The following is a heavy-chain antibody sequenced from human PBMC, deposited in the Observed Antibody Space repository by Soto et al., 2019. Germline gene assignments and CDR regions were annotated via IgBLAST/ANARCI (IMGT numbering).Heavy chain of an antibody. J-gene: IGHJ3*02. CDR1: KFSLSINGVG. V-gene: IGHV2-5*02. CDR3: AHRIIGDAFDI. CDR2: IYWDDDK. Sequence: QITLKESGPTLVKPTQTLTLTCTFSKFSLSINGVGVGWIRQPPGKALEWLALIYWDDDKRYSPSLKTRLTITKGTSKNQVVLTMTNMDPVDTATYYCAHRIIGDAFDIWGQGTMVTVSS.